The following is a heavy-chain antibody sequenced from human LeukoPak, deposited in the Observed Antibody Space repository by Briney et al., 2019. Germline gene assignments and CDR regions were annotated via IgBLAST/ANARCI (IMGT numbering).Heavy chain of an antibody. CDR3: ARALQHTYDSSGRAPDY. CDR1: GYTFTGYY. V-gene: IGHV1-2*02. J-gene: IGHJ4*02. Sequence: ASVKVSCKASGYTFTGYYMHWVRQAPGQGLEWMGWINPNSGGTNYAQKFQGRVTMTRDTSISTAYMELSRLRSDDTAVYYCARALQHTYDSSGRAPDYWGQGTLVTVSS. D-gene: IGHD3-22*01. CDR2: INPNSGGT.